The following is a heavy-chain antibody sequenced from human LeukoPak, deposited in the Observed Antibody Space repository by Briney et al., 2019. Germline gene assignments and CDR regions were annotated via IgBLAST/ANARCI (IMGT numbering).Heavy chain of an antibody. J-gene: IGHJ4*02. Sequence: GGSLRLSCAASGFTFSSYGMHWVREAPGKGLEWVAFIRYDGSNKYYAGSVKGRFTISRDNSKNTLYLQMNSLRAEDTAVYYCAKVREYYYDSSPFDYWGQGTLVTVSS. D-gene: IGHD3-22*01. V-gene: IGHV3-30*02. CDR2: IRYDGSNK. CDR3: AKVREYYYDSSPFDY. CDR1: GFTFSSYG.